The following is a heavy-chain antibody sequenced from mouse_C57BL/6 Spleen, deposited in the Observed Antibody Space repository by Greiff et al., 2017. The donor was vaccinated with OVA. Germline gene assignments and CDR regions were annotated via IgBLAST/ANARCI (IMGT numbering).Heavy chain of an antibody. CDR3: ARHVGDYDGYWYVDV. CDR1: GFSLTSYG. J-gene: IGHJ1*03. V-gene: IGHV2-6-1*01. Sequence: VKLMESGPGLVAPSQSLSITCTVSGFSLTSYGVHWVRQPPGKGLEWLVVIWSDGSTTYNSALKSRLSISKDNSKSQVFLKMNSLQTDDTAMYYWARHVGDYDGYWYVDVWGTGTTVTVSS. CDR2: IWSDGST. D-gene: IGHD2-4*01.